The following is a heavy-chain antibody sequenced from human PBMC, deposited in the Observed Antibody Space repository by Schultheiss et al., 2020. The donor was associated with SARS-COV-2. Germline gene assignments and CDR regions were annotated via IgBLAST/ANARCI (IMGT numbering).Heavy chain of an antibody. CDR2: IYYTGST. Sequence: SETLSLTCTVSGGSVSSGSYYWSWIRQPPGKGLDWIGYIYYTGSTTYNPSLKSRVSISVDTSKNQFSLKLSSVTAADTAVYYCAREDPGVVPAAPEYFQHWGQGTLVTVSS. CDR1: GGSVSSGSYY. D-gene: IGHD2-2*01. J-gene: IGHJ1*01. CDR3: AREDPGVVPAAPEYFQH. V-gene: IGHV4-61*01.